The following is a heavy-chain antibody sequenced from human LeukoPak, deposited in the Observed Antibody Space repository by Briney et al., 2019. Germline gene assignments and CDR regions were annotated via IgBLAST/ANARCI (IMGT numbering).Heavy chain of an antibody. D-gene: IGHD6-13*01. Sequence: PGGSLRLSCAASGFTFSDYYMSWIRQAPGKGLEWVSYISSSGSTIYYADSVKGRFTISRDNAKNSLYLQMNSLRAEDTAVYYCARVGIAAATEYYFDYWGQGTLVTVSS. V-gene: IGHV3-11*01. CDR1: GFTFSDYY. CDR3: ARVGIAAATEYYFDY. CDR2: ISSSGSTI. J-gene: IGHJ4*02.